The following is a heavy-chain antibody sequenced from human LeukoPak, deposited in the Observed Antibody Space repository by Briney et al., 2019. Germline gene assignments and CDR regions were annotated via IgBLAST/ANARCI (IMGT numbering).Heavy chain of an antibody. J-gene: IGHJ6*02. D-gene: IGHD2-15*01. CDR2: IKQDGSEK. CDR1: GFTFSSYA. V-gene: IGHV3-7*04. CDR3: ARDLGVVVDNYYYYAMDV. Sequence: GGSLRLSCAASGFTFSSYAMSWVRQAPGKGLEWVAKIKQDGSEKFYVDSVKGRFTIFRDNAKNSLYLQMNSLRAEDTAVYYCARDLGVVVDNYYYYAMDVWGQGTTVTVSS.